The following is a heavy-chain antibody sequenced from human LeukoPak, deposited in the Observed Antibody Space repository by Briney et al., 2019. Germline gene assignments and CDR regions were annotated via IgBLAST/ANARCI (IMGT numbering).Heavy chain of an antibody. D-gene: IGHD4-17*01. CDR3: ARGRGNEYGDYDY. Sequence: SETLSLTCAVYGESLSGYSCSWIRQPPGKGLEWIGEVDHSGSTNYNPSLKSRITVSVEMSKNQFSLNLNSVTAADTAVYYCARGRGNEYGDYDYWGQGTLVTVSS. CDR1: GESLSGYS. CDR2: VDHSGST. V-gene: IGHV4-34*01. J-gene: IGHJ4*02.